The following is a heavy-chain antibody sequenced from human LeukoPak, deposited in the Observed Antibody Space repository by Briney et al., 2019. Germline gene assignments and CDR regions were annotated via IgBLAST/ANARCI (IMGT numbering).Heavy chain of an antibody. Sequence: ASVKVSCKASGGTFSSYAISWVRQAPGQGLEWMGWINPNSGGTNYAQKFQGRVTMTRDTSISTAYMELSRLRSDDTAVYYCARVPPLYSGSYRDLDYWGQGTLVTVSS. J-gene: IGHJ4*02. D-gene: IGHD1-26*01. CDR1: GGTFSSYA. CDR3: ARVPPLYSGSYRDLDY. CDR2: INPNSGGT. V-gene: IGHV1-2*02.